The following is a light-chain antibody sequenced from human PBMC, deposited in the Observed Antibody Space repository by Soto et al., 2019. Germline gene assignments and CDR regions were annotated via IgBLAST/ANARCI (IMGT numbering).Light chain of an antibody. CDR3: QPGT. V-gene: IGKV3-20*01. CDR2: GAS. CDR1: QSVSSSY. J-gene: IGKJ2*01. Sequence: EIVLTQSPGTLSLSPGERATLSCRASQSVSSSYLAWYQQKPGQAPRLLIYGASSRATGIPDRFSGSGSGTDFTLTISRLEPEDFAVYYCQPGTFGQGTKLEIK.